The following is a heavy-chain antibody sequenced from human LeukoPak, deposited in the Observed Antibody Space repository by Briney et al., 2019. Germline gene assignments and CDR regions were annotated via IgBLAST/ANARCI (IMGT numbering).Heavy chain of an antibody. CDR2: IYSGGGT. V-gene: IGHV3-66*01. D-gene: IGHD4-17*01. CDR1: GFTVSSNY. Sequence: GGSLRLSCAASGFTVSSNYMSWVRQAPGKGLEWVSVIYSGGGTYYADSVKGRFTISRDNSKNTLYLQMNSLRAEDTAVYYCARAYGDLRLALDYWGQGTLVTVSS. J-gene: IGHJ4*02. CDR3: ARAYGDLRLALDY.